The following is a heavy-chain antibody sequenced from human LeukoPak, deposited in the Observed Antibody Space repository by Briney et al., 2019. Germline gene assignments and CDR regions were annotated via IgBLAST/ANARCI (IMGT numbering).Heavy chain of an antibody. CDR3: ARDVAVAGTHFDY. Sequence: GGSLRLSCAASGFTFSDYYMSWIRQAPGKGLEWVSYISSSGSTIYYADSVKGRFSISRDNAKNSLYLQMNSLRAEDTAVYYCARDVAVAGTHFDYWGQGTLVTVSS. CDR2: ISSSGSTI. D-gene: IGHD6-19*01. CDR1: GFTFSDYY. J-gene: IGHJ4*02. V-gene: IGHV3-11*04.